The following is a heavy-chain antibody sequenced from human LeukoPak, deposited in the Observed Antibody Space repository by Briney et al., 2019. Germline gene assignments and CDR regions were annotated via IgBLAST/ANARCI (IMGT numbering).Heavy chain of an antibody. V-gene: IGHV4-30-4*01. D-gene: IGHD2/OR15-2a*01. CDR2: IFYLGST. J-gene: IGHJ5*02. CDR3: ARKYPDHWFDP. Sequence: PSETLSLTCTVSGGSITSGNYYWSWIRQPPGKDLEWIGYIFYLGSTYYNPSLRSRVSISVNTFQNQFSLKLTAVTAADTAVYYCARKYPDHWFDPWGRGTLVTVSS. CDR1: GGSITSGNYY.